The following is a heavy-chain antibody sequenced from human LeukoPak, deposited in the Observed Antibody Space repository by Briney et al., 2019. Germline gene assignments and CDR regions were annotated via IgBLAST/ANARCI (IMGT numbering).Heavy chain of an antibody. CDR1: GYTFINND. CDR3: ARSHTQKEFCGGGRCYPTVWWFDP. CDR2: IDPKNGNR. J-gene: IGHJ5*02. D-gene: IGHD2-15*01. Sequence: GASVEVSCKASGYTFINNDINWVRQAPGQGLEWMAWIDPKNGNRGYAQNFQGRVTMTTDISINTAYLELSSLRSEDTAVYYCARSHTQKEFCGGGRCYPTVWWFDPWGQGTLVTVSS. V-gene: IGHV1-8*01.